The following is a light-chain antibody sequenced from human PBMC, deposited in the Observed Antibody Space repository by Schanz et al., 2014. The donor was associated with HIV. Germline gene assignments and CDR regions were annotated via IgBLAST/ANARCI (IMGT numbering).Light chain of an antibody. Sequence: DIQMTQSPSTLSASVGDRISITCRASQSISGWLAWYQQKQGEAPNLLISEASTLESGVPSRFCGSGSGTEFPRAISSLQSDDFATYYCLQYNDDVYTVGQGTKLQIK. J-gene: IGKJ2*01. CDR1: QSISGW. V-gene: IGKV1-5*03. CDR2: EAS. CDR3: LQYNDDVYT.